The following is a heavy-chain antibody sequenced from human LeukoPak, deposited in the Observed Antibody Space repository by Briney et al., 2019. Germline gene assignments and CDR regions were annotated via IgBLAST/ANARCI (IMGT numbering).Heavy chain of an antibody. CDR2: INPDNGGT. CDR1: GYIFTGYY. Sequence: ASVTVSCKASGYIFTGYYVHWVRQAPGQGLEWIGRINPDNGGTDYAQKFQGRVTMTRDTSISTAYMELSRLRSDDTAVYYCARGGDRLVTPYYGSSYWGQGTLVTVSS. D-gene: IGHD3-10*01. V-gene: IGHV1-2*06. CDR3: ARGGDRLVTPYYGSSY. J-gene: IGHJ4*02.